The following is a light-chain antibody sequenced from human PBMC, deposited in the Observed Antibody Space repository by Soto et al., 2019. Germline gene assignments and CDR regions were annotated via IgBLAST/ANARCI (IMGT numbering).Light chain of an antibody. Sequence: QSVLTQPPSASGSPGQSVTVSCTGSSSVIGDYNFVSWYQQHPGKAPKLIIYEVKKRPSGVPDRFSASKSGNTASLTVSGLQAEDEADYYCSSYAGNNNFVFGSGTKLTVL. V-gene: IGLV2-8*01. CDR3: SSYAGNNNFV. J-gene: IGLJ1*01. CDR2: EVK. CDR1: SSVIGDYNF.